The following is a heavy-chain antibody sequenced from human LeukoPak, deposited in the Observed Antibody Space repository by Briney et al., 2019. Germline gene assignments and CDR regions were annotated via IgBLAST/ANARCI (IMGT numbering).Heavy chain of an antibody. CDR1: GGSISSYY. V-gene: IGHV4-59*08. Sequence: SETLSLTCTVSGGSISSYYWSWIRQPPGKGLEWIGYIYYSGSTNYNPSLKSRVTISVDTSKNQFSLKLSSVTAADTAVYYCAIGDSITLFDYWGQGTLVTVSS. CDR2: IYYSGST. D-gene: IGHD2-21*02. CDR3: AIGDSITLFDY. J-gene: IGHJ4*02.